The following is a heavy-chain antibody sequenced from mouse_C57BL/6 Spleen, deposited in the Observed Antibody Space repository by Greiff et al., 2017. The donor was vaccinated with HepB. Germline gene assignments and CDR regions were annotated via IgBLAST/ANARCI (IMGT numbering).Heavy chain of an antibody. CDR3: GRPLLITTVVGGAY. D-gene: IGHD1-1*01. Sequence: EVQVVESGGGLVKPGGSLKLSCAASGFTFSDYGMHWVRQAPEKGLEWVAYISSGSSTTYYADTVKGRYTISRDNAKNTLFLQMTSLRSEDTAMYYCGRPLLITTVVGGAYWGQGTLVTVSA. CDR1: GFTFSDYG. CDR2: ISSGSSTT. J-gene: IGHJ3*01. V-gene: IGHV5-17*01.